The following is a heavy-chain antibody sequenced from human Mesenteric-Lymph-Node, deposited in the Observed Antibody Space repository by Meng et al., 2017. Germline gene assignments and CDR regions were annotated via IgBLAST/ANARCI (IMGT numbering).Heavy chain of an antibody. V-gene: IGHV1-18*01. J-gene: IGHJ4*02. D-gene: IGHD3-22*01. Sequence: QVRLVQSGAEVKKPGASMKVSCQASVYTFTNYGISWVRQAPGQGLEWMGWISAYNGNTNYAQKLQGRVTMTTDTSMSTAYMELRSLRSDDTAVYYCARVSDDYDRTGYYNFDYWGQGTLVTVSS. CDR3: ARVSDDYDRTGYYNFDY. CDR2: ISAYNGNT. CDR1: VYTFTNYG.